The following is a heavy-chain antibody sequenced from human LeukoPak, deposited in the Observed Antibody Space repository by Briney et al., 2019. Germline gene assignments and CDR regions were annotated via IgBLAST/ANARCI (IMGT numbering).Heavy chain of an antibody. CDR3: AKRGGGSYFDY. J-gene: IGHJ4*02. CDR2: IWYDGSNK. Sequence: GGSLRLSCAASGFTFSSYGMHWVRQAPGKGLEWVAVIWYDGSNKYYADSVKGRFTISRDNSKNTLYLQMNSLRAEDTAVYYCAKRGGGSYFDYWGQGTLVAVSS. V-gene: IGHV3-33*06. D-gene: IGHD2-21*01. CDR1: GFTFSSYG.